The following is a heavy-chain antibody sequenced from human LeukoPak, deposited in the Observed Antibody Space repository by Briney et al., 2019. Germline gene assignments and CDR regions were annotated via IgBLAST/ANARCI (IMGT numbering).Heavy chain of an antibody. Sequence: SETLSLTCTVSGGSISSGSYYWSWIRQPAGKGLEWIGRIYTSGSTHYNPSLKSRVTISVDTSKNQFSLKLSSVTAADTAVYYCARSRYDYPLDYWGQGTLVTVSS. CDR2: IYTSGST. V-gene: IGHV4-61*02. D-gene: IGHD4-11*01. CDR3: ARSRYDYPLDY. J-gene: IGHJ4*02. CDR1: GGSISSGSYY.